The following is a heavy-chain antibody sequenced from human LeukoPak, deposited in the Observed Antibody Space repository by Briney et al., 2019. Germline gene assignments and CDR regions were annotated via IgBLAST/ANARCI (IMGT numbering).Heavy chain of an antibody. CDR2: IQSDGRTT. J-gene: IGHJ6*02. D-gene: IGHD3-22*01. V-gene: IGHV3-74*01. CDR3: ARDMYYYNSSAFYHCYYGMDV. Sequence: GGSLTLSCAASGFTFSNCWMHWVRQAPGKGLEWVSRIQSDGRTTSYADSVKGRFTISRDNAKNTLYLQMNSLRAEDTAVYYCARDMYYYNSSAFYHCYYGMDVWGQGTTVTVSS. CDR1: GFTFSNCW.